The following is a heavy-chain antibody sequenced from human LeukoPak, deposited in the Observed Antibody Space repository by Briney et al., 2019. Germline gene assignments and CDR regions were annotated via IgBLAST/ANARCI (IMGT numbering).Heavy chain of an antibody. CDR2: INPNSGAT. D-gene: IGHD3-3*01. J-gene: IGHJ6*03. Sequence: ASVKVSCKASGYTFTGYYIHWVRQAPGQGLEWMGWINPNSGATNYAQKFQGRVTMTRDTSISTAYMILSSLTSDDTAVYYCARTPKQTRFLEWYYYMDVWGKGTTVTVSS. CDR3: ARTPKQTRFLEWYYYMDV. V-gene: IGHV1-2*02. CDR1: GYTFTGYY.